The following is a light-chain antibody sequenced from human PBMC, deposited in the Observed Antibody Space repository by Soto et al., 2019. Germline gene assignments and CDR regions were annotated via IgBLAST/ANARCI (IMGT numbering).Light chain of an antibody. CDR1: SSDVGGYNY. CDR2: EVS. Sequence: QSALTQPDSVSGSPGQSITISCTGTSSDVGGYNYVSWYQQHPGKAPKLMINEVSNRPSGVSNRFSGSKSGNTASLTISGLQAEDEADYYCSSYTSSSTLVFVTGTKLTVL. J-gene: IGLJ1*01. V-gene: IGLV2-14*01. CDR3: SSYTSSSTLV.